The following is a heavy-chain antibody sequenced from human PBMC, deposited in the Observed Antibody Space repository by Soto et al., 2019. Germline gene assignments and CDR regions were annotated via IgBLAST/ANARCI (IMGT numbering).Heavy chain of an antibody. D-gene: IGHD3-3*01. J-gene: IGHJ5*02. CDR3: ARGQNYDFWSGYYPTDWFDP. Sequence: ASVKVSWKASCYTLTSYGISWVRQAPGQRLEWIGWISAYNGNTNYAHKLQGRVTMTTDTSTSTAYMELRSLRSDDTAVYYCARGQNYDFWSGYYPTDWFDPWGQGTLVTVSS. CDR1: CYTLTSYG. V-gene: IGHV1-18*01. CDR2: ISAYNGNT.